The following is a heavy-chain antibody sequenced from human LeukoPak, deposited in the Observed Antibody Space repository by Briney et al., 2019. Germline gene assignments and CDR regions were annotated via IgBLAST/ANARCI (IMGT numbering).Heavy chain of an antibody. CDR3: ARDHSTEDKSWWLDP. D-gene: IGHD7-27*01. Sequence: ASVKVSCKTSGDTFTRNWMHWMRQGPGQGLEWMGVINPNGDYTMYAEKFRGRVTVTRDMSLSTDYMELGSLRSEDTAVYYCARDHSTEDKSWWLDPWGQGTLVIVSS. CDR1: GDTFTRNW. CDR2: INPNGDYT. J-gene: IGHJ5*02. V-gene: IGHV1-46*01.